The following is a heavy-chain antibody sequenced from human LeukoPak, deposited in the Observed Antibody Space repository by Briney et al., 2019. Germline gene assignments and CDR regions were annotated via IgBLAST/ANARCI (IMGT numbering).Heavy chain of an antibody. CDR1: GGSVSSGSYY. CDR3: ARSDYSGSGTYTEFDAFDI. J-gene: IGHJ3*02. D-gene: IGHD3-10*01. CDR2: IYYTGST. Sequence: SETLSLTCTVSGGSVSSGSYYWSWIRQPPGKGLEWIGYIYYTGSTSYNPSLKSRVTISMDTSKNQFSLKLSSVTAADSAVYYCARSDYSGSGTYTEFDAFDIWGQGPMVTVSS. V-gene: IGHV4-61*01.